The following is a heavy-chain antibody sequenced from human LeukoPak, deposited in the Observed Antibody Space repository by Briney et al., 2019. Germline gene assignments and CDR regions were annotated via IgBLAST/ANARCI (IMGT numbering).Heavy chain of an antibody. D-gene: IGHD3-10*01. CDR2: MKPGSSKT. J-gene: IGHJ4*02. CDR1: GYTLNSDD. V-gene: IGHV1-8*01. CDR3: ARDMVRREPDY. Sequence: ASVKVSCKTSGYTLNSDDINWVRQAAGQGLQWMGWMKPGSSKTGYAHDFQGRVTITRNTSISTAYMELSSLRSEDTAVYYCARDMVRREPDYWGQGTLVTVSS.